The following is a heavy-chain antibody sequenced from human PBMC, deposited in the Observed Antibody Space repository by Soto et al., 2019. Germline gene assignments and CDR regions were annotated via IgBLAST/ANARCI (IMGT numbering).Heavy chain of an antibody. J-gene: IGHJ3*02. CDR2: INPNSGGT. CDR1: GYTFTGYY. D-gene: IGHD2-21*02. V-gene: IGHV1-2*04. Sequence: ASVKVSCKASGYTFTGYYMHWVRQAPGQGLEWMGWINPNSGGTNYAQKFQGWVTMTRETSISAAYMELSRLRSDDTAVYYCARGTVVTPLDAFDIWGQGTMVTVSS. CDR3: ARGTVVTPLDAFDI.